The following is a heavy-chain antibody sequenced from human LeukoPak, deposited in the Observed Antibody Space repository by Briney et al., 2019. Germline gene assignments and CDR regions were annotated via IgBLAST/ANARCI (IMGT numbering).Heavy chain of an antibody. D-gene: IGHD5-18*01. CDR2: ISGSGGST. V-gene: IGHV3-23*01. J-gene: IGHJ3*02. Sequence: GGSLRLSCATSGFTFSSYAMSWVRQAPGKGLEWGSAISGSGGSTYYADSVKGRFTISRDNSKNTLYLQMNSLRAEDTAVYYCAKAVGYSYDLDAFDIWGQGTMVTVSS. CDR1: GFTFSSYA. CDR3: AKAVGYSYDLDAFDI.